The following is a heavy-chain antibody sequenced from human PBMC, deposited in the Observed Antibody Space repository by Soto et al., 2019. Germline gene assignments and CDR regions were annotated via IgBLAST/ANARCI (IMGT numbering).Heavy chain of an antibody. J-gene: IGHJ6*02. CDR1: GFTLSGSD. Sequence: PGGSLRLSCAASGFTLSGSDIHWVRQASGKGLEWVGRIRTISNNFATSYAESVRGRFTISRDDSDNTASLQMSSLKTEDTAIYYCSRHQEGRSMVFYGMDVWGQGTTVTVSS. V-gene: IGHV3-73*01. CDR2: IRTISNNFAT. CDR3: SRHQEGRSMVFYGMDV. D-gene: IGHD3-10*01.